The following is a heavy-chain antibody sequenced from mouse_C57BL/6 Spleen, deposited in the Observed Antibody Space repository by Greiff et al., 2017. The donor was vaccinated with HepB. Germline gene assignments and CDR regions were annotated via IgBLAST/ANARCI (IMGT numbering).Heavy chain of an antibody. CDR2: FHPYNDDT. J-gene: IGHJ2*01. CDR1: GYTFTTYP. V-gene: IGHV1-47*01. Sequence: VQGVESGAELVKPGASVKMSCKASGYTFTTYPIEWMKQNHGKSLEWIGNFHPYNDDTKYNEKFKGKATLTVEKSSSTVYLELGRLTSDDSAVYYCAAGRYYDYDSGYWGQGTTLTVSS. CDR3: AAGRYYDYDSGY. D-gene: IGHD2-4*01.